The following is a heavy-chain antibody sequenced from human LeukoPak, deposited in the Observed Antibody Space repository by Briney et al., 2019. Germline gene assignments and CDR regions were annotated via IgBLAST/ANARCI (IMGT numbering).Heavy chain of an antibody. CDR3: ARDAYYYDSSGSRLFDY. D-gene: IGHD3-22*01. CDR1: GGSISSGTYY. J-gene: IGHJ4*02. Sequence: PSETLSLTCTVSGGSISSGTYYWNWIRQPAGKGLEWIGRIYTSGNTIYNPSLKSRVTISVDTSKNHFSLKLSSVTAADTAVYYCARDAYYYDSSGSRLFDYWGQGTLVTVSS. V-gene: IGHV4-61*02. CDR2: IYTSGNT.